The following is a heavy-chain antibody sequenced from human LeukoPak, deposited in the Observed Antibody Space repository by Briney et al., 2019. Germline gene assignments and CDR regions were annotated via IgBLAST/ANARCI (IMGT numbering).Heavy chain of an antibody. CDR2: ITPYNGKT. J-gene: IGHJ4*02. V-gene: IGHV1-18*01. CDR1: GYIFTNYG. Sequence: ASVKVSCKASGYIFTNYGITWVRQGPGQGLEWMGWITPYNGKTNYAQKVQGRVTMTTDTSTSTAYMELTSLRSDDTAVYYCVRGGDSSSPLPLDYWGQGTLVTVSS. D-gene: IGHD6-13*01. CDR3: VRGGDSSSPLPLDY.